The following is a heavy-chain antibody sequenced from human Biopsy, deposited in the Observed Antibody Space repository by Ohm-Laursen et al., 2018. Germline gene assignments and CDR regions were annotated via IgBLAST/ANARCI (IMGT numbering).Heavy chain of an antibody. CDR3: ARNTGWYGDLHYFDY. CDR2: IYNCESTST. J-gene: IGHJ4*02. D-gene: IGHD6-19*01. Sequence: GTLSLTCTVSGDSISSDIYYWVWIRQPPGKGLEWIGNIYNCESTSTYYNLSLKGRLSISVATSHNQFSRKLTSLTAADTAVYFCARNTGWYGDLHYFDYWGQGTLVTVSS. V-gene: IGHV4-39*01. CDR1: GDSISSDIYY.